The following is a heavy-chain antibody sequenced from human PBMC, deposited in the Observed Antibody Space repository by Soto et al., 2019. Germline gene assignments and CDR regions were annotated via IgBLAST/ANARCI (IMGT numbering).Heavy chain of an antibody. J-gene: IGHJ4*02. CDR3: ATEDFGSGRGAF. Sequence: GGSLRLSCTTSGFAFGVYAMSWVRQAPGKGLEWVAFIRNKPSGETTEYAPSVKGRFSISRDDCKSIAHLQMNSLKTEDTAIYYCATEDFGSGRGAFWGQGILVTVSS. CDR1: GFAFGVYA. V-gene: IGHV3-49*04. CDR2: IRNKPSGETT. D-gene: IGHD3-10*01.